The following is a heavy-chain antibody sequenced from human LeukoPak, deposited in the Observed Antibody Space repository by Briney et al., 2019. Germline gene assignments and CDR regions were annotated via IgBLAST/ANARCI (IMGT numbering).Heavy chain of an antibody. CDR2: ISYDGSNK. CDR1: GFTFSTFG. Sequence: GGSLRLSCAASGFTFSTFGLHWVRQAPGKGLEWVAMISYDGSNKYYADSVKGRFTISRDSSENMLYVQMNSLRPEDTAVYYCARERTTATTASWAYWGQGTLVIVAS. J-gene: IGHJ4*02. CDR3: ARERTTATTASWAY. V-gene: IGHV3-30-3*01. D-gene: IGHD1-1*01.